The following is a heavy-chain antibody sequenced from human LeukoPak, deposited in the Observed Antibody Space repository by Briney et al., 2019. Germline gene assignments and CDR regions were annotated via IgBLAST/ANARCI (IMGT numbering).Heavy chain of an antibody. J-gene: IGHJ4*02. CDR2: FDPEDGET. D-gene: IGHD3-22*01. V-gene: IGHV1-24*01. CDR3: ATEGRTYYYDNSGHHFDY. Sequence: ASVKVSCKVSGYTLTELSMHWVRQAPGKGLEWMGGFDPEDGETIYAQKFQGRVTMTEDTSTDTAYMELSSLRSEDTAVYYCATEGRTYYYDNSGHHFDYWGQGTLVTVSS. CDR1: GYTLTELS.